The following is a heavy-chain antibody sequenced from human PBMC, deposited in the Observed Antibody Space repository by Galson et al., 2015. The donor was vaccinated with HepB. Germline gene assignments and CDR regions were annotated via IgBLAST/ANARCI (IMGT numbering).Heavy chain of an antibody. V-gene: IGHV3-21*01. CDR3: AREFAPPSYYYYYGMDV. CDR2: ISSSSSYI. J-gene: IGHJ6*02. CDR1: GFTFSSYS. Sequence: SLRLSCAASGFTFSSYSMNWVRQAPGKGLEWVSSISSSSSYIYYADSVKGRFTISRDNAKNSLYLQMNSLRAEDTAVYYCAREFAPPSYYYYYGMDVWGQGTTVTVSS.